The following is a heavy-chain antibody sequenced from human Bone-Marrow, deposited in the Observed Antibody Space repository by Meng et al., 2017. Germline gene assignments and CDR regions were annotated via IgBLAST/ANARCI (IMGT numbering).Heavy chain of an antibody. V-gene: IGHV4-30-4*01. D-gene: IGHD4-17*01. Sequence: QVRLQEAGPGLSNPSQALSLTCTASGGSISSGNHYWSWIRQPPGKGLEYMGYINYSGSTYYNPSLKSRVIISVDTSKNQFSLRLNSVTAADTAVYYCASLYGDSSVWYLDLWGRGTLVTVSS. J-gene: IGHJ2*01. CDR1: GGSISSGNHY. CDR2: INYSGST. CDR3: ASLYGDSSVWYLDL.